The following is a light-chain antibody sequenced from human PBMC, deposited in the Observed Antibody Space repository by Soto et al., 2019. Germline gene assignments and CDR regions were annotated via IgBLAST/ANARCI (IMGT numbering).Light chain of an antibody. Sequence: EIVLTQSPATLSLSPGETATLSCRASQSISRYLAWYQQKPGQAPRLLVSDASNRAPGIPATFSGSASGPDFTLAIISLAPEDFAVYYCQHRYNWPLPFGGRTKVDI. CDR3: QHRYNWPLP. CDR1: QSISRY. V-gene: IGKV3-11*01. J-gene: IGKJ4*01. CDR2: DAS.